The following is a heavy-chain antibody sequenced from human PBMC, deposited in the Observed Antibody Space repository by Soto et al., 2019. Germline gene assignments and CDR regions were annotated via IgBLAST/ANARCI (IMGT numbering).Heavy chain of an antibody. J-gene: IGHJ2*01. CDR2: ISYDGSNK. V-gene: IGHV3-30-3*01. CDR1: GFTFSSYA. D-gene: IGHD4-4*01. Sequence: QVQLVESGGGMVQPGRSLRLSCAASGFTFSSYAMHWVRQVPGKGLEWVAVISYDGSNKYYADSVKGRFTISRDNSKNTLYLQMNSLRAEDTAVYYCARPLWRDDYNWGYFDLWGRGTLVTVSS. CDR3: ARPLWRDDYNWGYFDL.